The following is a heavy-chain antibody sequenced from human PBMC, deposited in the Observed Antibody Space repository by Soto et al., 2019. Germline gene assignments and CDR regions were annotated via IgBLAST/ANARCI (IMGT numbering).Heavy chain of an antibody. J-gene: IGHJ6*02. CDR2: IYPGDSDT. D-gene: IGHD6-6*01. CDR1: GYSFAGYW. V-gene: IGHV5-51*01. Sequence: GESLKISCKGSGYSFAGYWITWVRQKPGKGLEWMGIIYPGDSDTRYSPSFQGQVTISADKSISTAYLQWSSLKASDTAMYYCATSSIAARPPGDYGMDVWGQGTTVTVSS. CDR3: ATSSIAARPPGDYGMDV.